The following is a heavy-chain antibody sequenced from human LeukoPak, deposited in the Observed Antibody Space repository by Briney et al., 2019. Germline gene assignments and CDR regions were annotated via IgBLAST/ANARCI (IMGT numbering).Heavy chain of an antibody. CDR1: GGSFSGYY. CDR3: ARTYYDFWRSPYYYYYYYMDV. V-gene: IGHV4-34*01. D-gene: IGHD3-3*01. CDR2: INHSGST. J-gene: IGHJ6*03. Sequence: PSETLSLTCAVYGGSFSGYYWSWIRQPPGKGLEWIGEINHSGSTNYNPSLKSRVTISVDTSKNQFSLKLSSVNSADTAVYYCARTYYDFWRSPYYYYYYYMDVWGKGTTVTVSS.